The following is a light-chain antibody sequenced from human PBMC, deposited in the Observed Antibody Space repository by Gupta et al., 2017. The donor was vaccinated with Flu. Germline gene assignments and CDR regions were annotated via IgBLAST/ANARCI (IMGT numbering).Light chain of an antibody. Sequence: QSALTQPASVSGSPGQSIIISCTGTSSDIGSYNYVSWYQQYPGKVPKLMIYEGSYRPSGISDRFSGSKSGNTASLTISGLQADDEADYYCSSYTGSVTVFGGGTKLTVL. CDR1: SSDIGSYNY. CDR3: SSYTGSVTV. CDR2: EGS. J-gene: IGLJ3*02. V-gene: IGLV2-14*01.